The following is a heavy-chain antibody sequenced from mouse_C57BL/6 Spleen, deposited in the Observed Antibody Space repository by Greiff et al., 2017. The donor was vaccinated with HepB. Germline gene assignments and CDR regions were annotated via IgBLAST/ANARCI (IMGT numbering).Heavy chain of an antibody. CDR2: ISNLAYSI. D-gene: IGHD1-1*01. CDR1: GFTFSDYG. J-gene: IGHJ1*03. CDR3: ARSLYYGSSHWYFDV. Sequence: DVKLVESGGGLVQPGGSLKLSCAASGFTFSDYGMAWVRQAPRKGPEWVAFISNLAYSIYYADTVTGRFTISRENAKNTLYLEMSSLRSEDTAMYYCARSLYYGSSHWYFDVWGTGTTVTVSS. V-gene: IGHV5-15*01.